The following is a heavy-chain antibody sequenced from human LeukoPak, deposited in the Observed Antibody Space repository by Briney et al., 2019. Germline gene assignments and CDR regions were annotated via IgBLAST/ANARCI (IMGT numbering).Heavy chain of an antibody. CDR1: GFTFSSYG. V-gene: IGHV3-30*02. CDR2: IRYDGSNK. J-gene: IGHJ4*02. CDR3: AATYGSGSYYNVALL. D-gene: IGHD3-10*01. Sequence: GGSLRLSCAASGFTFSSYGMHWVRQAPGKGLEWVAFIRYDGSNKYYADSVKGRFTISRDNSKNTLYLQMKSLRAEDTAVYYCAATYGSGSYYNVALLWGQGTLVTVSS.